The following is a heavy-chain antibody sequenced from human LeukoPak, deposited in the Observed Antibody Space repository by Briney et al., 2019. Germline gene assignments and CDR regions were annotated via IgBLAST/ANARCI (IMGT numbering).Heavy chain of an antibody. V-gene: IGHV3-23*01. Sequence: GGSLRLSCAASGFKFNNCGMSWVRQAPGKGLEWVSSISGSGGSPYYADSVKGRFTISRDNSKNTLYLQMDHVRAEDTAIYYCASRGVITTDAFDIWGQGTMVTVSS. CDR2: ISGSGGSP. CDR1: GFKFNNCG. D-gene: IGHD3-10*01. CDR3: ASRGVITTDAFDI. J-gene: IGHJ3*02.